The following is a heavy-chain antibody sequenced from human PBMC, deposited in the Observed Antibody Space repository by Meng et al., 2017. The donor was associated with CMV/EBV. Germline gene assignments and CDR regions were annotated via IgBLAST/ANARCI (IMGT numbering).Heavy chain of an antibody. CDR3: ARVRTASLHFDL. CDR1: GFAFLDSA. Sequence: SCAPSGFAFLDSAMTWVRQAPGKGLEWVSGINWNGGSTGYADSVKGRFTISRDNAKNSLYLQMNSLRAEDTALYYCARVRTASLHFDLWGRGTLVTVSS. V-gene: IGHV3-20*04. CDR2: INWNGGST. D-gene: IGHD3-10*01. J-gene: IGHJ2*01.